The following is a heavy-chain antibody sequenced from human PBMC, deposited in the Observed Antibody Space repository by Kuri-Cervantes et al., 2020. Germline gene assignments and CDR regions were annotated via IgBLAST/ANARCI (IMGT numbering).Heavy chain of an antibody. J-gene: IGHJ4*02. V-gene: IGHV3-23*01. CDR3: ASMVRGVIIMEYYFDY. CDR2: IIGGGRDT. Sequence: GGSLRLSCAASGFTFSSYAMNWVRQTPGKGLEWVSSIIGGGRDTYIADSVKGRFTISRDNSKNTLYLQMNSLRAEDTAVYYCASMVRGVIIMEYYFDYWGQGTLVTVSS. D-gene: IGHD3-10*01. CDR1: GFTFSSYA.